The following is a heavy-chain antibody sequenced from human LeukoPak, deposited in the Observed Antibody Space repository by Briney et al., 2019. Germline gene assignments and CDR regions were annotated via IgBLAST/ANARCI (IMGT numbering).Heavy chain of an antibody. J-gene: IGHJ4*02. CDR1: EFTFSSYA. D-gene: IGHD6-13*01. Sequence: PGGSLRLSCAGSEFTFSSYAMNWVRQAPGKGLEWVSVVSGSGDSTYYADSFKGRFAISRDNSKNTLYLQMNSLRAEDTAVYYCAKDSLYSSSWYSLDYWGQGTLVTVSS. CDR2: VSGSGDST. V-gene: IGHV3-23*01. CDR3: AKDSLYSSSWYSLDY.